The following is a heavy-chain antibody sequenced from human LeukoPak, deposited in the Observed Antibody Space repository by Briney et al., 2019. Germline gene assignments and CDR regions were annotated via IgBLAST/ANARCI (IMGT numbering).Heavy chain of an antibody. CDR1: GGSISSGDYY. CDR2: IYYSGST. Sequence: PSQTLSLTCTVSGGSISSGDYYWSWIRQPPGKGLEWIGYIYYSGSTYYNPSLKGRVTISVDTSKNQFSLKLSSVTAADTAVYYCARVVPAAMEIDYWGQGTLVTVSS. D-gene: IGHD2-2*01. J-gene: IGHJ4*02. CDR3: ARVVPAAMEIDY. V-gene: IGHV4-30-4*01.